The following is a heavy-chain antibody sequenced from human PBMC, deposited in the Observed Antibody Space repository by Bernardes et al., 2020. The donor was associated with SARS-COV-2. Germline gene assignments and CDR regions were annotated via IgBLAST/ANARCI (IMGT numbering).Heavy chain of an antibody. V-gene: IGHV3-66*02. J-gene: IGHJ3*02. CDR2: IYSGGST. CDR1: GFTVSSNY. D-gene: IGHD3-3*01. Sequence: GGSLRLSCAASGFTVSSNYMSWVRQAPGKRPEWVSIIYSGGSTYYADSVKGRFTISRDNSKNTLYLQMNSLRAEDTAVYYCARGFWGAYYPGAFDIWGQGTMVTVSS. CDR3: ARGFWGAYYPGAFDI.